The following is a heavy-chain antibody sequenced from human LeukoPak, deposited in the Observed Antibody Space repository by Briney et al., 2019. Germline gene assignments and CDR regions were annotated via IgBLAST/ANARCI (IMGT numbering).Heavy chain of an antibody. CDR1: RYSFTTYW. Sequence: GESLKISCRGSRYSFTTYWIGWVRQMPGKGLGWMGIIYPGDSDTRYSPSFQGQVTMSADKSINTAYLQWSSLKASDTAMYYCARRQGCSSTSCPPDYWGQGTLVTVSS. CDR2: IYPGDSDT. V-gene: IGHV5-51*01. CDR3: ARRQGCSSTSCPPDY. D-gene: IGHD2-2*01. J-gene: IGHJ4*02.